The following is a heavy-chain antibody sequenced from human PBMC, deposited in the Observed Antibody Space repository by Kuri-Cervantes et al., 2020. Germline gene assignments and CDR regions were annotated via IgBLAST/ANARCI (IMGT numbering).Heavy chain of an antibody. CDR2: ISAYNGNT. CDR1: GYTFTSYG. V-gene: IGHV1-18*01. Sequence: ASVKVSCKASGYTFTSYGISWIRQAPGQGLEWMGWISAYNGNTNYAQNLQGRVIMTTDTSTSTVYIELSSLRSDDTAVYYCARFVGSGYYRHYYGMDVWGQGTTVTVSS. J-gene: IGHJ6*02. D-gene: IGHD3-22*01. CDR3: ARFVGSGYYRHYYGMDV.